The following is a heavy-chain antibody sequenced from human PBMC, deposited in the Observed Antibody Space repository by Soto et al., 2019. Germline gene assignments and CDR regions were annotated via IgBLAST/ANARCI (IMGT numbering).Heavy chain of an antibody. CDR1: GYTFTSYG. V-gene: IGHV1-18*01. D-gene: IGHD6-13*01. CDR2: ISAYNRNT. CDR3: ARVIAAAADFDY. Sequence: QVQLVQSGAEVKKPGASVKVSCKASGYTFTSYGISWVRPAPGQGLEWMGWISAYNRNTNYAQRLQGRVTMTTDTSTSTAYMELRSMRSDVTAVYYCARVIAAAADFDYWVQGTLVTVSS. J-gene: IGHJ4*02.